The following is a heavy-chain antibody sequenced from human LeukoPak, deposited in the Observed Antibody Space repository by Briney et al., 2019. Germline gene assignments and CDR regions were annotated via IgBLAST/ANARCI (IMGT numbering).Heavy chain of an antibody. J-gene: IGHJ3*02. V-gene: IGHV4-59*01. CDR3: ARGGAITMNAFDI. CDR1: GGSISSYY. CDR2: IYYSGST. D-gene: IGHD3-22*01. Sequence: SETLSLTCTVSGGSISSYYWSWIRQPPGKGLEWIGYIYYSGSTNYNPSLKSRATISVDTSKNQFSLKLSSVTAADTAVYYCARGGAITMNAFDIWGQGTMVTVSS.